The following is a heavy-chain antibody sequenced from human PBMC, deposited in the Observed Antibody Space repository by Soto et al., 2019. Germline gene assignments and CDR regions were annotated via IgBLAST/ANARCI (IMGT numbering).Heavy chain of an antibody. V-gene: IGHV3-53*01. CDR2: LYDVDGS. J-gene: IGHJ3*01. CDR3: ASWHEREHAYDV. D-gene: IGHD1-1*01. CDR1: GLTVSGKKY. Sequence: ESEGGLIQPGESLRLSCAAFGLTVSGKKYVAWVRQAPGKGLEWVSALYDVDGSFYADSVKGRFTTSSDSSKTTVYLQMNGLRPDDTAVYYCASWHEREHAYDVWGQGTTVTVSS.